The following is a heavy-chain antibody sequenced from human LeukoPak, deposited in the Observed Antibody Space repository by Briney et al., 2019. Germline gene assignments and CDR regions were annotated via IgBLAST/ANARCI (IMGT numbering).Heavy chain of an antibody. Sequence: PSETLSLTCAVYGGSFSGYYWSWIRQPPGKGLEWIGEINHSGSTNYNPSLKSRVTISVDTSKNQFSLKLSSVTAADTAVYYCARGRGYDILTGYHTITENFDYWGQGTLVTVSS. CDR1: GGSFSGYY. D-gene: IGHD3-9*01. CDR3: ARGRGYDILTGYHTITENFDY. J-gene: IGHJ4*02. V-gene: IGHV4-34*01. CDR2: INHSGST.